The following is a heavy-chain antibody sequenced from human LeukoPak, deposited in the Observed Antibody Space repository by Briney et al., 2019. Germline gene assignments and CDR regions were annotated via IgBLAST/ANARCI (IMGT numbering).Heavy chain of an antibody. CDR3: ARGYCSGGSCYSYYYYYYMDV. V-gene: IGHV4-59*12. J-gene: IGHJ6*03. Sequence: SETLSLTCTVSGGSISSYYWSWIRQPPGKGLEWIGYIYYSGSTNYKPSLKSRVTISVDTSKNQFSLKLSSVTAADTAVYYCARGYCSGGSCYSYYYYYYMDVWGKGTTVTVSS. CDR2: IYYSGST. D-gene: IGHD2-15*01. CDR1: GGSISSYY.